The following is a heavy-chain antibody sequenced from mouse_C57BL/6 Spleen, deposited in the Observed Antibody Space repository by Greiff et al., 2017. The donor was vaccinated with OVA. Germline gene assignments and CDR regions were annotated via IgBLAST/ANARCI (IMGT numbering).Heavy chain of an antibody. V-gene: IGHV1-55*01. D-gene: IGHD1-1*01. CDR3: ARDYGSSPRYFDV. CDR2: LYPGSGST. Sequence: VQLQQSGAELVKPGASVKMSCKASGYTFTSYWITWVKQRPGQGLEWIGDLYPGSGSTNYNEKFKSKATLNVDTSSSTAYMPLSSLTSVDSAVYYCARDYGSSPRYFDVWGTGTTVTVSS. CDR1: GYTFTSYW. J-gene: IGHJ1*03.